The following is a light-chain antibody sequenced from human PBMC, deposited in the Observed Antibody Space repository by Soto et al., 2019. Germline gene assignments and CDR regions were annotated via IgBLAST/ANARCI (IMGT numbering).Light chain of an antibody. CDR3: QQYYRSPLS. CDR1: QSVLYSTNNRNY. J-gene: IGKJ4*01. V-gene: IGKV4-1*01. Sequence: DIVMTQSPDSLAVSLGERATLNCKSSQSVLYSTNNRNYLAWYQKKPGQTPKLLVYWASTRESGVPYRFSGSGSGTDFSLSISSLQAEDVAVYYCQQYYRSPLSFGGGTRVEI. CDR2: WAS.